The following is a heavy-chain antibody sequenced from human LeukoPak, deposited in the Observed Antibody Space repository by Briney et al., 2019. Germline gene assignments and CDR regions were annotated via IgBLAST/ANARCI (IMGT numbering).Heavy chain of an antibody. J-gene: IGHJ3*02. V-gene: IGHV3-23*01. D-gene: IGHD3-22*01. CDR3: AKTVRYYYDSQGAFDI. CDR2: ISGSGGST. CDR1: GFTFSSYA. Sequence: PGGSLRLSCAASGFTFSSYAMSWVRQAPGKGLEWVSAISGSGGSTYYADSVKGRFTISRDNSKNTLYLQMNSLRAEDTAVYYCAKTVRYYYDSQGAFDIWGQGTMVTVSS.